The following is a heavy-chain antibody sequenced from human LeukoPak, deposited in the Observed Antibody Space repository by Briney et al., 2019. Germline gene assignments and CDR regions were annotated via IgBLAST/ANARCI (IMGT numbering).Heavy chain of an antibody. CDR1: GFTFSSYG. J-gene: IGHJ4*02. Sequence: GRSLRLSCAASGFTFSSYGIHWVRQAPGMGLEWVAVVPDDGNTKYYADSVKGRFTISRDNSKNTLYLQMNSLRAEDTAVYYCAKDLKAAAGIFDYWGQGTLVTVSS. CDR2: VPDDGNTK. CDR3: AKDLKAAAGIFDY. V-gene: IGHV3-30*18. D-gene: IGHD6-13*01.